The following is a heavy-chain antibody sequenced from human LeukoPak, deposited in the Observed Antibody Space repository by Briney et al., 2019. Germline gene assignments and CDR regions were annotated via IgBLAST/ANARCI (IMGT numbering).Heavy chain of an antibody. Sequence: PGGSLRLSCAASGFTFSSYAMSWVRQAPGKGLEWVSAISGSGGSTYYADSVKGRFTISRDNSKNTLYLQMNSLRAEDTAVYYCAKDLSYYYDSSRGDYWGQGTLVTASS. V-gene: IGHV3-23*01. D-gene: IGHD3-22*01. CDR3: AKDLSYYYDSSRGDY. CDR1: GFTFSSYA. CDR2: ISGSGGST. J-gene: IGHJ4*02.